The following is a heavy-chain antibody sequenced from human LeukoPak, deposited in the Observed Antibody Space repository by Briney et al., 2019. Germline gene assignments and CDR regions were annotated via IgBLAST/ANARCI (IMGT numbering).Heavy chain of an antibody. CDR1: GGAISRYY. V-gene: IGHV4-59*01. J-gene: IGHJ4*02. D-gene: IGHD2-21*01. Sequence: SETVSLTCTVSGGAISRYYWSWIRQPPGKGLEWIGYIYYSGSTNYNPSLKSRVTISVDTSKNQFSLKLSSVTAADTAVYYCAREIPRGGPDYWGQGTLVTVSS. CDR3: AREIPRGGPDY. CDR2: IYYSGST.